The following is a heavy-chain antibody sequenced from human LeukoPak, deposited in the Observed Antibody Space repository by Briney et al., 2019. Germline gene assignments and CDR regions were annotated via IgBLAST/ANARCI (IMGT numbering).Heavy chain of an antibody. Sequence: GGSLRLSCAASGFTFSSYWMHWVRQAPGKGLVWVSRINSDGSSTSYADSVKGRFTISRDNAKNTLYLQMSSLRAEDTAVYYCARDNRLAAGDYWGQGTLVTVSS. CDR3: ARDNRLAAGDY. J-gene: IGHJ4*02. V-gene: IGHV3-74*01. CDR2: INSDGSST. D-gene: IGHD3-3*02. CDR1: GFTFSSYW.